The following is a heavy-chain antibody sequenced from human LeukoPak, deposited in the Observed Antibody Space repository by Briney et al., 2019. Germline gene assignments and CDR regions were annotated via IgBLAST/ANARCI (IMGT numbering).Heavy chain of an antibody. CDR2: IYYSGST. CDR1: SGAISSYY. Sequence: SETLSLTCTVSSGAISSYYQSWIRQPPGKGLEWLAYIYYSGSTNYNPSLKSRVTISVDTSKNQFSLKLSSVTAADTAVYYCARGGAKYYDILTGYYRDGWFDPWGQGTLVTVSS. CDR3: ARGGAKYYDILTGYYRDGWFDP. J-gene: IGHJ5*02. V-gene: IGHV4-59*01. D-gene: IGHD3-9*01.